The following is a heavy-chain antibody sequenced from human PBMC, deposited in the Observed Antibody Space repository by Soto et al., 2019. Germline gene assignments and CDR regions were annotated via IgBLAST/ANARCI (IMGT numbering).Heavy chain of an antibody. CDR2: ISAYNGNT. CDR3: ARGVYDFWSGSPSHYYYYGMDV. J-gene: IGHJ6*02. CDR1: GYTFTSYG. D-gene: IGHD3-3*01. Sequence: QVQLVQSGAEVKKPGASVKVSCKASGYTFTSYGISWVRQAPGQGLEWMGWISAYNGNTNYAQKLQGRVTMTADTSTSTAYVELRSLRSDDTAVYYCARGVYDFWSGSPSHYYYYGMDVWGQGTTVPVSS. V-gene: IGHV1-18*04.